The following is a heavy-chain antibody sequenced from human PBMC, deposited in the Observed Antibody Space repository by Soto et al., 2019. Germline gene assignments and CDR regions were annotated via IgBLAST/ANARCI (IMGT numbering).Heavy chain of an antibody. CDR3: ARSAEVVITYYYYGMDV. V-gene: IGHV4-61*01. Sequence: SETLSLTCTFSCGSVSSGSYYWSWIRQPPGKGLEWIGYIYYSGSTNYNPSLKSRVTISVDTSKNQFSLKLSSVTAADTAVYYCARSAEVVITYYYYGMDVWGQGTTVTVSS. CDR1: CGSVSSGSYY. D-gene: IGHD3-22*01. CDR2: IYYSGST. J-gene: IGHJ6*02.